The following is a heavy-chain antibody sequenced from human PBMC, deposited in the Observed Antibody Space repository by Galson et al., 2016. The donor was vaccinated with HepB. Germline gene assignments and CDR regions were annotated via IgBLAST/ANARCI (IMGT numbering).Heavy chain of an antibody. CDR2: ILYNGGSE. J-gene: IGHJ3*02. CDR1: GFTFSSYS. V-gene: IGHV3-30*03. D-gene: IGHD6-6*01. Sequence: LRLSCAASGFTFSSYSMHWVRQAPGKGLEWVAVILYNGGSEYYADSVKGRFTISRDKSKNTLYLQMNSLSAEDTAVYYCAAEYSSSMGAFDIWGQGTMVTVSS. CDR3: AAEYSSSMGAFDI.